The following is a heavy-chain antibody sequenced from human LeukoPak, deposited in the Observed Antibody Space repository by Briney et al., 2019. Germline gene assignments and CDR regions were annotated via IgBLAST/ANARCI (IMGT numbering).Heavy chain of an antibody. CDR2: ISAYNGNT. CDR3: ARGRYCSGGSCYHDWFDP. D-gene: IGHD2-15*01. J-gene: IGHJ5*02. V-gene: IGHV1-18*01. CDR1: GYTFTSYG. Sequence: ASVKVSCKASGYTFTSYGISWVRQAPGQGLEWMGWISAYNGNTNYAQKLQGRVTMTTDTSTSTAYMELRSLRSDDTAAYYCARGRYCSGGSCYHDWFDPWGQGTLVTVPS.